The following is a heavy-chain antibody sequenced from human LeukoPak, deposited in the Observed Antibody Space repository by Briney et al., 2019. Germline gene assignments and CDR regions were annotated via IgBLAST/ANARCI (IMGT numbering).Heavy chain of an antibody. CDR1: GFTFSNCA. D-gene: IGHD1-26*01. V-gene: IGHV3-23*01. CDR2: ITGSGGTA. CDR3: AKSGSYFCYYIDY. J-gene: IGHJ4*02. Sequence: PGGSLRLSCAASGFTFSNCAMSWVRQAPGKGLEWVSAITGSGGTAYYADSVKGRFTISRDNSKNTLYLQMNSLRAEDTAVYYCAKSGSYFCYYIDYWGQGTLVTVSS.